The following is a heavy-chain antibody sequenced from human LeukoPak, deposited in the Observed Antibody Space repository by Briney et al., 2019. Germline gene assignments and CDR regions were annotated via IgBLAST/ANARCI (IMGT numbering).Heavy chain of an antibody. D-gene: IGHD6-19*01. CDR2: ISGSGGST. Sequence: PGGSLRLSCAASGFTFSSYAMSWVRQAPGKGLEWVSAISGSGGSTYYADSVKGRFTISRDDSKNTLYLQMNSLRAGDTAVYYCAKGASSGWTPLDYWGQGTLVTVSS. CDR3: AKGASSGWTPLDY. V-gene: IGHV3-23*01. J-gene: IGHJ4*02. CDR1: GFTFSSYA.